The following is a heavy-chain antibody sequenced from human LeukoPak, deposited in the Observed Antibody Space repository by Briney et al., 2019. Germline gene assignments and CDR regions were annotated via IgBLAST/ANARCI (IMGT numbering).Heavy chain of an antibody. V-gene: IGHV1-69*05. J-gene: IGHJ3*02. D-gene: IGHD2-2*02. CDR2: IIPIFGTA. Sequence: SVKVSCKASGGTFSSYAISWVRQAPGQGLKWMGGIIPIFGTANYAQKFQGRVTITTDESTSTAYMELSSLRSEDTAVYYCARELRVDIVVVPAAIVHSGAFDIWGQGTMVTVSS. CDR1: GGTFSSYA. CDR3: ARELRVDIVVVPAAIVHSGAFDI.